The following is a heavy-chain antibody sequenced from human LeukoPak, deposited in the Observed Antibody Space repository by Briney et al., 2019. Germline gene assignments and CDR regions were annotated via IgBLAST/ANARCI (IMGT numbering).Heavy chain of an antibody. J-gene: IGHJ4*02. Sequence: GGSLRLSCAASGFTVSSNYMSWVRQAPGKGLECVSVIYSGDNTYYADSVRGRFTISRDNSKNTLYLQMNSLRVEDTAVYYCRICGSDCSLIDYWGQGTLVTVSS. CDR3: RICGSDCSLIDY. CDR1: GFTVSSNY. D-gene: IGHD2-21*02. CDR2: IYSGDNT. V-gene: IGHV3-53*01.